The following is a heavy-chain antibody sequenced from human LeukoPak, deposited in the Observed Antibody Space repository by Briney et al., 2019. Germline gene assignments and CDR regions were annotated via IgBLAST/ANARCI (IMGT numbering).Heavy chain of an antibody. CDR3: TLPPYCSGGSCYDEY. Sequence: GGSLRLSCAASGFTFSGSAMHWVRQASGKGLEWVGRIRSKANSYATAYAASVKGGFTISRDDSKNTAYLQMNSLKTEDTAVYYCTLPPYCSGGSCYDEYWGQGTLVTVSS. CDR1: GFTFSGSA. V-gene: IGHV3-73*01. J-gene: IGHJ4*02. CDR2: IRSKANSYAT. D-gene: IGHD2-15*01.